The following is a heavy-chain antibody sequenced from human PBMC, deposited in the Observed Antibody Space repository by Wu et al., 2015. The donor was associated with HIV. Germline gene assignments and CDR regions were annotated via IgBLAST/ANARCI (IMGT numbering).Heavy chain of an antibody. CDR3: ARXEIPASERGISFQH. D-gene: IGHD2-2*01. CDR1: GYTFTRHK. Sequence: QVQLVQSGAEMKKVGTSVKVSCKTSGYTFTRHKLHWVRQAPGQGLEWMAKIDSGSGDSSYAQKFQGRVTMTSDISTSTVYMELSSLTSEDTAMYYCARXEIPASERGISFQHWGQGHPGPPSPQ. J-gene: IGHJ1*01. CDR2: IDSGSGDS. V-gene: IGHV1-46*01.